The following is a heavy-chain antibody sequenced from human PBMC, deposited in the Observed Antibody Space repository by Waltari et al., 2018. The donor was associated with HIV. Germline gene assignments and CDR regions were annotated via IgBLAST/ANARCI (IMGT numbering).Heavy chain of an antibody. V-gene: IGHV3-49*05. CDR1: GLIFGDYA. J-gene: IGHJ4*02. CDR2: IRSKAYGETT. D-gene: IGHD2-2*01. Sequence: EVQLVESGGDLVKPGRSLRLSCLGSGLIFGDYAISWFRQAPGKGLEWVGFIRSKAYGETTEYAASVKGRFTISRDDSKRIADLQMNSLKIEDTAVYYCGRDVRLVPAAPLYYFDFWGQGTLVTVSS. CDR3: GRDVRLVPAAPLYYFDF.